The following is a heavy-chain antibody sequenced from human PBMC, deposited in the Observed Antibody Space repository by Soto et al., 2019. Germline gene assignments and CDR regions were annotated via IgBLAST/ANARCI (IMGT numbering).Heavy chain of an antibody. J-gene: IGHJ6*03. CDR3: AKLRSSVGYYYYYMDV. D-gene: IGHD6-25*01. Sequence: EVQLLESGGGLVQPGGSLRLSCAASGFTFSSYAMSWVRQAPGKGLEWVSAISGSGGSTYYADSVKGRFTISRDNSKNTLYLQMNSLRAEDTAVYYCAKLRSSVGYYYYYMDVWGKGTTVTVSS. CDR2: ISGSGGST. CDR1: GFTFSSYA. V-gene: IGHV3-23*01.